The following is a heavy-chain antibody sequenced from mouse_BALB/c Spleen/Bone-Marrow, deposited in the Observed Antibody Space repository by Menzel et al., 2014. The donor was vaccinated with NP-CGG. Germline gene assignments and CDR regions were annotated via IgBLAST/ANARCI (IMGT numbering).Heavy chain of an antibody. D-gene: IGHD2-3*01. CDR3: ARVYDGYYFDY. CDR1: GFSLTNYG. V-gene: IGHV2-9*02. CDR2: IWAGGST. Sequence: VQLQQSGPGLVAPSQSLSIPCTVSGFSLTNYGLHWVRQPPGKGLEWLGLIWAGGSTNYNSALMSRLCVNKDNSKSQVFLKMNSLKTDDTAMYYCARVYDGYYFDYWGQGTTFTVSS. J-gene: IGHJ2*01.